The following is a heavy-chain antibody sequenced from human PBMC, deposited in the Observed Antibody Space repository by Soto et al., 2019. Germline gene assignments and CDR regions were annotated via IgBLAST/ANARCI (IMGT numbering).Heavy chain of an antibody. Sequence: SETLSLTCTVSGGSISSYYWSWIRQPPGKGLEWIGYIYYSGSTNYNPSLKSRVTISVDTSKNQFSLKLSSVTAADTALYYCARVVVVPAAMMWFDPWGQGTLVTVSS. J-gene: IGHJ5*02. CDR1: GGSISSYY. D-gene: IGHD2-2*01. CDR3: ARVVVVPAAMMWFDP. CDR2: IYYSGST. V-gene: IGHV4-59*08.